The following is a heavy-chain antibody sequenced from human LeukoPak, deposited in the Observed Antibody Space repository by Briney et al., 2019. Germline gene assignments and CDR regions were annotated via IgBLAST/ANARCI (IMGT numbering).Heavy chain of an antibody. CDR2: ISAYNGNT. Sequence: ASVKVSGKASGYTFTSYGISWVRQAPGQGLEWMGWISAYNGNTNYAQKLQGRVTMTTDTSTSTAYMELRSLRSDDTAVYYCARGGVRSRGSYYDSSGYYPPFDYWGQGTLVTVSS. D-gene: IGHD3-22*01. V-gene: IGHV1-18*01. J-gene: IGHJ4*02. CDR3: ARGGVRSRGSYYDSSGYYPPFDY. CDR1: GYTFTSYG.